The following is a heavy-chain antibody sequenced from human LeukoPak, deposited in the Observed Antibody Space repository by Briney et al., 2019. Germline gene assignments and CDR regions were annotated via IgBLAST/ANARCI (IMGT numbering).Heavy chain of an antibody. CDR1: GFTFSSYV. CDR2: ITGSGDST. CDR3: AKDYATVGDYDY. D-gene: IGHD4-23*01. J-gene: IGHJ4*02. Sequence: HAGGSLRLSCAASGFTFSSYVMHWVRQAPGKGLEWVSAITGSGDSTYYADSVKGRFTISRDNSKNTLYLQMNSLRAEDTAVYYCAKDYATVGDYDYWGQGTLVTVSS. V-gene: IGHV3-23*01.